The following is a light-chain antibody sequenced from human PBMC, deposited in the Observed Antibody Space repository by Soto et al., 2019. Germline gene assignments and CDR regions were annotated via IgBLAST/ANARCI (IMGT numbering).Light chain of an antibody. CDR1: QDISDW. Sequence: DIQMTQSPSSVSASVGDRVTITCRASQDISDWLAWYQQKPGKSPKLLIYTASSLESGVPSRFSGSGSGTHFTLTITNLQPEDFATYYCQQVQTFPLTFGGGTKVDIK. CDR2: TAS. CDR3: QQVQTFPLT. J-gene: IGKJ4*01. V-gene: IGKV1D-12*01.